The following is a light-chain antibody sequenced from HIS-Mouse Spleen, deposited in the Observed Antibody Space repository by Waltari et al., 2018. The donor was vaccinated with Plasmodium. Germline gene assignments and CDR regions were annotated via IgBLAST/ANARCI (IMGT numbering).Light chain of an antibody. Sequence: NFMLTQPHSVSESPGKTVTISCTRSSGSIASNYVQWYQQRPGSAPTTVIYEDNQRPPVVPDRFSGSSDSSSNSASLTSSGLKPEDEADYYCQSYDSSNQRVFGGGTKLTVL. V-gene: IGLV6-57*04. CDR2: EDN. CDR1: SGSIASNY. CDR3: QSYDSSNQRV. J-gene: IGLJ3*02.